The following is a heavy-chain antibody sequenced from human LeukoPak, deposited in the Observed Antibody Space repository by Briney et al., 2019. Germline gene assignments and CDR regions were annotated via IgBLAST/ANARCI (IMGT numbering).Heavy chain of an antibody. Sequence: GRSLRLSCAASGLTFDDYAMHWVRQAPGKGLEWVSGISWTTGNIAYAGSVKGRFTISRDNAKNSLYLQMNTLRAEDTALYYCAKGGAAVDNYWYFDLWGRGTLVTVTS. J-gene: IGHJ2*01. V-gene: IGHV3-9*01. CDR2: ISWTTGNI. CDR1: GLTFDDYA. CDR3: AKGGAAVDNYWYFDL. D-gene: IGHD6-13*01.